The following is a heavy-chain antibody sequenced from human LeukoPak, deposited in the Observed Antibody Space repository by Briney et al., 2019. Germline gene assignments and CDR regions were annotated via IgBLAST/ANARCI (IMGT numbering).Heavy chain of an antibody. Sequence: ASVKVSCKASGYTFTSYDINWVRQATGQGLEWMGWMNPNSGNTGYAQKFQGRVTITRNTSISTAYMELSSLRSEDTAVYYCARASYTSSYYFDYWGQGTLVTVSS. CDR3: ARASYTSSYYFDY. CDR2: MNPNSGNT. D-gene: IGHD6-6*01. CDR1: GYTFTSYD. V-gene: IGHV1-8*03. J-gene: IGHJ4*02.